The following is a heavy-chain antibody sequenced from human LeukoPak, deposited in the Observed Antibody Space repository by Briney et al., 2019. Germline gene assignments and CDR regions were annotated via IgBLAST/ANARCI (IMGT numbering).Heavy chain of an antibody. CDR3: AKDRRVPAAIFAY. CDR2: IRYDGSNK. D-gene: IGHD2-2*01. V-gene: IGHV3-30*02. J-gene: IGHJ4*02. Sequence: GGSLXXXXXAXGXXXSXYGXRWVRQAPGKGLEWVAFIRYDGSNKYYADSVKGRFTISRDNSKNTLYLQMNSLRAEDTAVYYCAKDRRVPAAIFAYWGQGTLVTVSS. CDR1: GXXXSXYG.